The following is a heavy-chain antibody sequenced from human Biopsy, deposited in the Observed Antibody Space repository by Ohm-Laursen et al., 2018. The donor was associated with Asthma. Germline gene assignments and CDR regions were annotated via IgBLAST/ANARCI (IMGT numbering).Heavy chain of an antibody. V-gene: IGHV4-39*01. J-gene: IGHJ6*02. CDR2: IYYSGTT. D-gene: IGHD6-13*01. Sequence: VTLSLTCCLSSGSGGYMRSGNYYWGWIRQPPGKGLEWIGSIYYSGTTYYNPSLESRVTVSADTSKIQFSLKLTSVTAADTAVYYCVRGSSSWHHGPFHYYYGLDVWGPGTTATVSS. CDR3: VRGSSSWHHGPFHYYYGLDV. CDR1: GGYMRSGNYY.